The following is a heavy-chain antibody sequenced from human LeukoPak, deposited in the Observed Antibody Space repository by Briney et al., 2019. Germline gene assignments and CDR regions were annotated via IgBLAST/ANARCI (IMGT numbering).Heavy chain of an antibody. V-gene: IGHV4-34*01. CDR1: GGSFSGYY. Sequence: SETLSLTCAVYGGSFSGYYWSWIRQPPGKGLEWIGEINHSGSTNYNPSLKSRVTISVDTSKNQFSLKLSSVTAADTAVYYCARMLRGYSYGYVVYNWFDPWGQGTLVTVSS. J-gene: IGHJ5*02. CDR3: ARMLRGYSYGYVVYNWFDP. CDR2: INHSGST. D-gene: IGHD5-18*01.